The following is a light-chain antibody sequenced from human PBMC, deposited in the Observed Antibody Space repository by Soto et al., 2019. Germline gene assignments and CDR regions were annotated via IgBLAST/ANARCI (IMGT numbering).Light chain of an antibody. CDR3: CSYAGTSTHTV. CDR1: SSDVGSYKL. V-gene: IGLV2-23*02. J-gene: IGLJ7*01. Sequence: QSALTQPASVSGSPGQSITISCTGTSSDVGSYKLVSWYQQHPGKAPKLMISEVSKRPSAISDRFSGSKSGSTASLTISGLQAEDEADYYCCSYAGTSTHTVFGGGTQLTVL. CDR2: EVS.